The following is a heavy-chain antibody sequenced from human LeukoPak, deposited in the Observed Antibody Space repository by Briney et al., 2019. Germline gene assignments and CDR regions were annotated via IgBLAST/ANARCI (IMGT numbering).Heavy chain of an antibody. CDR3: ARDPSPHHYFDY. CDR1: GFTVSSYY. V-gene: IGHV3-53*01. J-gene: IGHJ4*02. CDR2: IYSGGTT. Sequence: GGSLRLSCAASGFTVSSYYMNWVRQAPGKGLEWVSVIYSGGTTYYADSVKGRFTISRDNSKNTLYLQMNSLRAEDTAVYYCARDPSPHHYFDYWGQGILVTVSS.